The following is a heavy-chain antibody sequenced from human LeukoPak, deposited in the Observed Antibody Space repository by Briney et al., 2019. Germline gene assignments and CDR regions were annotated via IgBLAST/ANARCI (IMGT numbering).Heavy chain of an antibody. D-gene: IGHD6-19*01. CDR3: ARDLAGHDAFDI. J-gene: IGHJ3*02. Sequence: SQTLSLTCTVSGGSISSADYWWTWIRQPPGKGLEWIGYIYYSGSAHYNPSLKSRITLSVDTSKNQFSLELSSVTAADTAVYYCARDLAGHDAFDIWGQGTMVTVSS. CDR1: GGSISSADYW. CDR2: IYYSGSA. V-gene: IGHV4-30-4*01.